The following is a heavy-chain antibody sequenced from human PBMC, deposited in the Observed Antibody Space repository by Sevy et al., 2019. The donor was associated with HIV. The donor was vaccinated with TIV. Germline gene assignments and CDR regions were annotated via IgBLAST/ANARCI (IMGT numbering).Heavy chain of an antibody. V-gene: IGHV3-72*01. CDR2: TRNKANSYTT. CDR3: ARESAYYYYYYGLDA. Sequence: GGSLRLSCAASGFTFSDHYMDWVRQAPGKGLEWVGRTRNKANSYTTEYAASVKGRFTIPRDDSKNSLYMQMNSLKTEDTAVYYCARESAYYYYYYGLDAWGQGTMVTVSS. J-gene: IGHJ6*02. CDR1: GFTFSDHY.